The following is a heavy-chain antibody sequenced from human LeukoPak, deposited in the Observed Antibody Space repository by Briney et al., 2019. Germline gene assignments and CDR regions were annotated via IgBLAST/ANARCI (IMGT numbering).Heavy chain of an antibody. CDR3: ASFSSPDY. J-gene: IGHJ4*02. CDR2: INGSGGST. Sequence: GGSLRLSCAASGFTFSSYAMSWVRQAPGKGLEWVSDINGSGGSTYYADSVKGRFTISRDNAKNTLYLQMNSLRAEDTAVYYCASFSSPDYWGQGTLVTVSS. V-gene: IGHV3-23*01. D-gene: IGHD6-13*01. CDR1: GFTFSSYA.